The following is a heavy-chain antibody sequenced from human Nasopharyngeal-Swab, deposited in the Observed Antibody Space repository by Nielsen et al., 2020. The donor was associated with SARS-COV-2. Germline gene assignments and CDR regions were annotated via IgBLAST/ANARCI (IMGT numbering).Heavy chain of an antibody. CDR2: ISSSSSTT. CDR3: ARDDSGWNRGAFDI. V-gene: IGHV3-48*02. CDR1: GFTFSSYS. J-gene: IGHJ3*02. Sequence: GESLKISCAASGFTFSSYSMNWVRQAPGKGLEWVSYISSSSSTTYYADSVKGRFTISRDNAKNSLYLQMNSLRDEDTAVYYCARDDSGWNRGAFDIWGQGTMVTVSS. D-gene: IGHD6-19*01.